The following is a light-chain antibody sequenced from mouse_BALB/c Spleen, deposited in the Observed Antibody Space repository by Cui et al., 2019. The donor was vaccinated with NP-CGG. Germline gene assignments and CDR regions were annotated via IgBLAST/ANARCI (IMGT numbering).Light chain of an antibody. Sequence: QAVVTQESALTTSPGETVIFTCRSSTGAVTTSNYANWVQEKPDHLFTGLIGGTNNRTPGGPARFSGSLIGDKAALTITGAQTEDEAIYFCALWYSNHWMFGGGTKLTVL. CDR3: ALWYSNHWM. CDR1: TGAVTTSNY. J-gene: IGLJ1*01. CDR2: GTN. V-gene: IGLV1*01.